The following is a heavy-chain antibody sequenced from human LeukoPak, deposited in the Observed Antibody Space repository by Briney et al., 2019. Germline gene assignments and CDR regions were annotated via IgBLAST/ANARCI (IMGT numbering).Heavy chain of an antibody. CDR3: ARGRFLEWLLPYYYYGMDV. CDR1: GFTFSDYY. CDR2: ISSSGSTI. J-gene: IGHJ6*02. D-gene: IGHD3-3*01. Sequence: GGSLRLSCAASGFTFSDYYMSWIRQAPGKGLEWVSYISSSGSTIYYADSVKGRFTISRDNAKNSLYLQMNSLRAEDTAVYYCARGRFLEWLLPYYYYGMDVWGQGTTVTVSS. V-gene: IGHV3-11*01.